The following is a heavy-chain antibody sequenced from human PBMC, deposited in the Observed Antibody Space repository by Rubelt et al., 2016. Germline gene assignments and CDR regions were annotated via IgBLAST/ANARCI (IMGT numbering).Heavy chain of an antibody. CDR1: GGSISSSGYY. V-gene: IGHV4-61*08. D-gene: IGHD6-13*01. CDR2: IYYSVST. Sequence: QLQLQESGPGLVKPSETLSLTCTVSGGSISSSGYYWSWIRQPPGKGLEWIGYIYYSVSTNYNPSLKSRFPISLDTSKNQFSLKLGSVTAADTAVYYCARGGEQQLAYYYYYGMDVWGQGTTVTVSS. J-gene: IGHJ6*02. CDR3: ARGGEQQLAYYYYYGMDV.